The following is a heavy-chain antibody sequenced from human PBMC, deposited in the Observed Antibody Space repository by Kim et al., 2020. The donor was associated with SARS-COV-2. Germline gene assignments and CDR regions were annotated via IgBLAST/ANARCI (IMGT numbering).Heavy chain of an antibody. Sequence: GGSLRLSCAASGFTFSSYAMHWVRQAPGKGLEWVAVISYDGSNKYYADSVKGRFTISRDNSKNTLYLQMNSLRAEDTAVYYCAREAVAGTVSHLTNWFDPWGQGTLVTVSS. CDR2: ISYDGSNK. CDR1: GFTFSSYA. CDR3: AREAVAGTVSHLTNWFDP. J-gene: IGHJ5*02. V-gene: IGHV3-30*04. D-gene: IGHD6-19*01.